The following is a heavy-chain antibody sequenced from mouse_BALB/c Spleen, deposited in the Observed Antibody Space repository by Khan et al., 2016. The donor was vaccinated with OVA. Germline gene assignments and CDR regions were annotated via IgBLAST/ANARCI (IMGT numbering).Heavy chain of an antibody. Sequence: QMQLEESGAELARPGASVKLSCKASGYTFTDFYINWVKQRTGQDLEWIGDIYPGSGNTYYNEKFKAKATLTTDKSSSTAYMQLSSLTSEDSAVYSCARSGTGSFAYWGQGTLVTVSA. CDR1: GYTFTDFY. CDR2: IYPGSGNT. D-gene: IGHD4-1*01. CDR3: ARSGTGSFAY. J-gene: IGHJ3*01. V-gene: IGHV1-77*01.